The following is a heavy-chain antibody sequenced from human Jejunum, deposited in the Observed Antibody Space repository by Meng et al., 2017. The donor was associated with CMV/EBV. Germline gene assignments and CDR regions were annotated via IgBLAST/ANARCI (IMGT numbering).Heavy chain of an antibody. CDR3: ARDIDH. V-gene: IGHV3-21*01. CDR2: ISSSSRYI. CDR1: GFTFSSYN. Sequence: EVQMVDSGGGLVTRGGSLRLSCIGSGFTFSSYNMNWVRQAPGKGLEWVSSISSSSRYINYADSVKGRFTISRDNAKNSLYLQMNSLRVEDTAIYYCARDIDHWGQGTLVTVSS. J-gene: IGHJ5*02.